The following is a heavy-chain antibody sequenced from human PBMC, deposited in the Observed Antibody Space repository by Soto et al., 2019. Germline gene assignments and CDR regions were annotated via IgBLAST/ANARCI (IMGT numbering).Heavy chain of an antibody. J-gene: IGHJ3*02. CDR1: GFTFSSYA. CDR3: AKDVEGYYYDSSGYFSFSAFDI. Sequence: GGSLRLSCAASGFTFSSYAMSWVRQAPGKGLEWVSAISGSGGSTYYADSVKGRFTISRDNSKNTLYLQMNSLRAEDTAVYYCAKDVEGYYYDSSGYFSFSAFDIWGQGTMVTVSS. CDR2: ISGSGGST. D-gene: IGHD3-22*01. V-gene: IGHV3-23*01.